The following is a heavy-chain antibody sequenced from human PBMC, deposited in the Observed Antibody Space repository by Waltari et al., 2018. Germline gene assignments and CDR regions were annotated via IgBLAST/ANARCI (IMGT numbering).Heavy chain of an antibody. J-gene: IGHJ5*02. CDR1: GFTFSSSG. V-gene: IGHV3-33*01. D-gene: IGHD6-19*01. CDR2: IWYDGSNK. CDR3: AREGIAVAGTRGVWFDP. Sequence: QVQLVESGGGVVQPGRSLRLSCAASGFTFSSSGMHRVRPPPGRGLEWVAVIWYDGSNKYYADSVKGRFTISRDNSKNTLYLQMNSLRAEDTAVYYCAREGIAVAGTRGVWFDPWGQGTLVTVSS.